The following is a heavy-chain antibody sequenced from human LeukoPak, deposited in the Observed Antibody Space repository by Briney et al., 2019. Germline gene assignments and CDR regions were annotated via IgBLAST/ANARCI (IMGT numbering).Heavy chain of an antibody. CDR1: GGTFSSYA. CDR2: IIPILGIA. J-gene: IGHJ4*02. Sequence: GASVKVSCKASGGTFSSYAISWVRQAPGQGLEWMGRIIPILGIANYAQKLQGRVTITADKSTSTAYMELSSLRSEDTAVYYCARLGVVVPAAIDYWGQGTLVTVSS. CDR3: ARLGVVVPAAIDY. V-gene: IGHV1-69*04. D-gene: IGHD2-2*02.